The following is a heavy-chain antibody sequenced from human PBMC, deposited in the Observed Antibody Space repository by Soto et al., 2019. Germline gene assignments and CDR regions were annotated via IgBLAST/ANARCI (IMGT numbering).Heavy chain of an antibody. CDR2: INHSGST. Sequence: SETLSLTCAVYGGSFSGYYWSWIRQPPGKGLEWIGEINHSGSTNYNPSLKRRVTISVDTSKNQFSLKLSSVTAADTAVYYCARGHDSSGYYYGMDVWGQGTTVTVSS. J-gene: IGHJ6*02. V-gene: IGHV4-34*01. D-gene: IGHD3-22*01. CDR3: ARGHDSSGYYYGMDV. CDR1: GGSFSGYY.